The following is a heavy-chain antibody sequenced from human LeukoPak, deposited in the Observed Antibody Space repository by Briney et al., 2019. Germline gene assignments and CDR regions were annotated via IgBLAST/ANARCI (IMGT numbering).Heavy chain of an antibody. CDR2: IYTSGST. D-gene: IGHD1-1*01. Sequence: SETLSLTCTVSGGSISSGSYYWSWIRQPAGKGLEWIGRIYTSGSTNYNPSLKSRVTISVDTSKNQFSLKLSSVTAADTAVYFCAGRAYSAAYWKHFDYWGQGTLVTVSS. CDR3: AGRAYSAAYWKHFDY. CDR1: GGSISSGSYY. V-gene: IGHV4-61*02. J-gene: IGHJ4*02.